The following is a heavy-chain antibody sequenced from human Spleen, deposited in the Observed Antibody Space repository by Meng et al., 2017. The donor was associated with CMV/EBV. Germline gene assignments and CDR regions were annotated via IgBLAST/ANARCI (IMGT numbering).Heavy chain of an antibody. V-gene: IGHV3-21*01. CDR1: GFTFSSYR. J-gene: IGHJ6*02. D-gene: IGHD1-26*01. CDR3: AVVGATTGSQYYYYGMDV. CDR2: ISSSSSYI. Sequence: GGSLRLSCAASGFTFSSYRMNWVRQAPGKGLEWVSSISSSSSYIYYADSVKGRFTISRDNAKNSLYLQMNSLRAEDTAVYYCAVVGATTGSQYYYYGMDVWGQGTTVTVSS.